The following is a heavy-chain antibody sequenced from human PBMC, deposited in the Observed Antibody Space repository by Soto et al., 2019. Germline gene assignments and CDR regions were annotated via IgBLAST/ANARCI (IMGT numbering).Heavy chain of an antibody. V-gene: IGHV1-69*13. D-gene: IGHD6-13*01. J-gene: IGHJ6*02. Sequence: ASVKVSCKASGGTFSSYAISWVRQAPGQGLEWMGGIIPIFGTANYAQKFQGRVTITADESTSTAYMELSSLRSEDTAVYYCARVYERGIAAAGDYYYYGMDVWGQGTTVTVSS. CDR1: GGTFSSYA. CDR3: ARVYERGIAAAGDYYYYGMDV. CDR2: IIPIFGTA.